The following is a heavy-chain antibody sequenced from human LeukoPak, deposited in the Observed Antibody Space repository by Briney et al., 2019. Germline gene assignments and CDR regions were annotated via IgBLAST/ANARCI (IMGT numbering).Heavy chain of an antibody. J-gene: IGHJ4*02. CDR1: GYNFTNYW. CDR2: IYPGDSDT. CDR3: ARRYCSGGSCYFDY. Sequence: GESLKISCKGSGYNFTNYWIGWVRQMPGKGLEWMGFIYPGDSDTRYSPSFQGQVSISADKSISTAYLQWSSLKASDTAMHYCARRYCSGGSCYFDYWGQGTLVTVSS. V-gene: IGHV5-51*01. D-gene: IGHD2-15*01.